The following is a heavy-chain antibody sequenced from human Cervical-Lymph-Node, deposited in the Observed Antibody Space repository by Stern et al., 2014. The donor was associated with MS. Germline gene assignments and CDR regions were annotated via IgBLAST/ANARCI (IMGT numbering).Heavy chain of an antibody. V-gene: IGHV3-21*01. CDR3: AREESYDILTGYYPDC. Sequence: EVQLVESGGGLVKPGGSLRLSCAASGFTFSSYSMNWVRQAPGKGLEWVSSISSSSSYIYYADSVKGRFTISRDNAKNSLYLQMNSLRAEDTAVYYCAREESYDILTGYYPDCWGQGTLVTVSS. D-gene: IGHD3-9*01. J-gene: IGHJ4*02. CDR2: ISSSSSYI. CDR1: GFTFSSYS.